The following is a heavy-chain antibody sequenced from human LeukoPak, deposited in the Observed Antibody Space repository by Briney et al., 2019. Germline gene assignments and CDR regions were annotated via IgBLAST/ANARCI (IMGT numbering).Heavy chain of an antibody. CDR3: ARGGSGIAAAGLDY. J-gene: IGHJ4*02. Sequence: SETLSLTCTVSGGSISSYYWSWIRQPAGKGPEWIGRIYTSGSTNYNPSLKSRVTMSVDTSKNQFSLKLSSVTAADTAVYYCARGGSGIAAAGLDYWGQGTLVTVSS. V-gene: IGHV4-4*07. CDR1: GGSISSYY. CDR2: IYTSGST. D-gene: IGHD6-13*01.